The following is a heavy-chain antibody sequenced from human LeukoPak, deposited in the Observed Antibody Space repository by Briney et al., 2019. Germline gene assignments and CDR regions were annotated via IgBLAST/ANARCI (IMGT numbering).Heavy chain of an antibody. V-gene: IGHV4-4*07. J-gene: IGHJ4*02. Sequence: SETLSLTWNVSGGSLNIYYWSCVRQPAGEGLEWIRRLCSSGSFNYNPSLNSRGSMSVDTSKNLYSLKLTSVAAADSAVYFCARGGKATVVTLWGPGTLVTVS. D-gene: IGHD4-23*01. CDR2: LCSSGSF. CDR3: ARGGKATVVTL. CDR1: GGSLNIYY.